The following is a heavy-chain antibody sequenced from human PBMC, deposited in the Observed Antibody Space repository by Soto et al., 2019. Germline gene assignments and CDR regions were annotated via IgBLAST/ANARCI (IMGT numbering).Heavy chain of an antibody. CDR3: ARADYEILTGSYAMDV. CDR1: DDFISSYY. Sequence: PSETKSLTCTVADDFISSYYWNWIRQPAGKGLEWIGRVSTSGATNYNPSLESRVTMSVDTSKKQFSLKLTSVTAADTAVYFCARADYEILTGSYAMDVWGQGTTVTVSS. J-gene: IGHJ6*02. V-gene: IGHV4-4*07. CDR2: VSTSGAT. D-gene: IGHD3-9*01.